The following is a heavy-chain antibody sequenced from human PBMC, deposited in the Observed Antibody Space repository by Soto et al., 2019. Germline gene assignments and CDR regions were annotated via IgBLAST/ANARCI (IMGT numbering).Heavy chain of an antibody. CDR3: ARDYYDSGSSQY. J-gene: IGHJ4*02. Sequence: ASVRVSCKASGYTFTSYAMHWVRQAPGQRLEWMGWINAGNGNTKYSQKFQGRVTITRDTSASTAYMELSSLRSEDTAVYYCARDYYDSGSSQYWGQGTLVTVSS. V-gene: IGHV1-3*01. CDR1: GYTFTSYA. CDR2: INAGNGNT. D-gene: IGHD3-10*01.